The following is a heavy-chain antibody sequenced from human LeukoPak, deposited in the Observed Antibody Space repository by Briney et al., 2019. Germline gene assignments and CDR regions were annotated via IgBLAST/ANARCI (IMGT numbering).Heavy chain of an antibody. V-gene: IGHV5-10-1*01. CDR2: IDPSDSYT. CDR1: GYSFTSYW. Sequence: GESLKISCKGSGYSFTSYWISWVRQMPGKGLEWMGRIDPSDSYTNSSPSFQGHVTISADKSVSTAYLQWSSLKASDTAMYYCARHREAFAVPVFHYWGQGTLVTVSS. J-gene: IGHJ4*02. D-gene: IGHD6-19*01. CDR3: ARHREAFAVPVFHY.